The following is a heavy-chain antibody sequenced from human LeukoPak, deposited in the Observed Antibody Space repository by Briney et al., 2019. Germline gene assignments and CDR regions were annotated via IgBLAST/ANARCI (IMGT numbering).Heavy chain of an antibody. CDR2: ISGSGGST. CDR1: GFTFSSYA. CDR3: IRDFRSADL. D-gene: IGHD5-24*01. V-gene: IGHV3-23*01. J-gene: IGHJ5*02. Sequence: GGSLRLSCAASGFTFSSYAMSWVRQAPGKGLEWVSAISGSGGSTYYADSVKGRFTISRDNAKNTVYLEMNSLSVEDTATYYCIRDFRSADLWGQGTLVTVTS.